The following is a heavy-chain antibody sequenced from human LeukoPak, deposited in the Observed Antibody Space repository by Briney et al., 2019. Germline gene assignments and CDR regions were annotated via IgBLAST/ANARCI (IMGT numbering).Heavy chain of an antibody. CDR1: GFTFRSYA. D-gene: IGHD2-15*01. Sequence: PGGSLRLSCAASGFTFRSYAMTWVRQAPGKGLEWVAHIKEDGGEKHYVDPVKGRFTISRDNAKNSLYLQMNSLRAEDTAMYYCVRDRGYCSGGTCYALWDYWGQGTLVTVSS. CDR3: VRDRGYCSGGTCYALWDY. V-gene: IGHV3-7*01. CDR2: IKEDGGEK. J-gene: IGHJ4*02.